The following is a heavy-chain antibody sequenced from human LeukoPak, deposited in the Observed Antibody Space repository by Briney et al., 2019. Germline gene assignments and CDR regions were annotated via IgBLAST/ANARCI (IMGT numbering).Heavy chain of an antibody. D-gene: IGHD5-18*01. V-gene: IGHV3-21*01. J-gene: IGHJ4*02. CDR1: GFTFSSYS. CDR3: ARDCVYFTPPAMAFDY. CDR2: ISSSSSYI. Sequence: PGGSLRLSCAASGFTFSSYSMNWVRQAPGKGLEWVSSISSSSSYIYYADSVKGRFTISRDNAKNSLYLQMNSLRAEDTAVYYCARDCVYFTPPAMAFDYWGQGTLVTVSS.